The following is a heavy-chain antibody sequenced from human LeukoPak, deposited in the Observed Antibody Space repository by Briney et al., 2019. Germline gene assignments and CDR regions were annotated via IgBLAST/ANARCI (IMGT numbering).Heavy chain of an antibody. J-gene: IGHJ4*02. D-gene: IGHD1-26*01. V-gene: IGHV3-64D*06. CDR2: ISSNGINT. CDR3: VKPKVGATFDS. CDR1: GFTFSSYA. Sequence: GGSLRLSCSASGFTFSSYALDWVRQAPGKGLQYVSGISSNGINTYYVDSVKGRFIISRDNYKNTVYLQMNSLRAEDTAVYYCVKPKVGATFDSWGQGTLVTVSS.